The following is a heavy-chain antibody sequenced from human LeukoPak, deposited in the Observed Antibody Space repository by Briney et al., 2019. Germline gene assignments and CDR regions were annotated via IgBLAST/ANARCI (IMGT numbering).Heavy chain of an antibody. J-gene: IGHJ4*02. CDR2: ISYDGSNQ. V-gene: IGHV3-30*18. CDR3: AKSHSSGWYYFDY. Sequence: GGSLRPSCAASGFTFSSYGMHWVRQAPGKGLEWVAVISYDGSNQYYADSVKGRFTISRDNSKNTLYLQMNSLRAEDTAVYYCAKSHSSGWYYFDYWGQGTLVTVSS. CDR1: GFTFSSYG. D-gene: IGHD6-19*01.